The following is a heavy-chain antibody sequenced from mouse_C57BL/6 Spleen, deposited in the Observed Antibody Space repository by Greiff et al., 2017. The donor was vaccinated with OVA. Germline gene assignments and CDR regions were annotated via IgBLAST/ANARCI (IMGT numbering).Heavy chain of an antibody. J-gene: IGHJ4*01. Sequence: QVQLKQSGAELARPGASVKLSCKASGYTFTSYGISWVKQRTGQGLEWIGEIYPRSGNTYYNEKFKGKATLTADKSSSTAYMELRSLTSEDSAVYFCARHYAMDYWGQGTSVTVSS. CDR2: IYPRSGNT. CDR1: GYTFTSYG. V-gene: IGHV1-81*01. CDR3: ARHYAMDY.